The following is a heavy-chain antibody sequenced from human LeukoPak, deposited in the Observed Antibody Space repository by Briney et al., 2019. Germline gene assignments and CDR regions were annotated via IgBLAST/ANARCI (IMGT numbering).Heavy chain of an antibody. Sequence: SETLSLICTVSGGSFSNGSHYWGWIRQPPGKGLEWIGSIYYSGSTYSGSTYYNPSLKNRVTISVDTSKNQFSLKLSSVTAADTALYYCARHSRYSYGVTGSWAQGTLVTVSS. J-gene: IGHJ4*02. CDR3: ARHSRYSYGVTGS. V-gene: IGHV4-39*01. CDR2: IYYSGSTYSGST. D-gene: IGHD5-18*01. CDR1: GGSFSNGSHY.